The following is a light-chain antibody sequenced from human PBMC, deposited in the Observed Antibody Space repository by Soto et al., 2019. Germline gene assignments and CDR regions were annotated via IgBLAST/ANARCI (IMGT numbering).Light chain of an antibody. Sequence: ENVVTQSPGTLSLSPGERATLSCRASQVISNNYLAWYQQKPGQAPLFLIYGASSRSTGIPDRFSGSGSGKEFTLTISRLEPEDSAVYYCQQYGRSNPTFGPGNKMEI. J-gene: IGKJ2*01. CDR2: GAS. CDR3: QQYGRSNPT. V-gene: IGKV3-20*01. CDR1: QVISNNY.